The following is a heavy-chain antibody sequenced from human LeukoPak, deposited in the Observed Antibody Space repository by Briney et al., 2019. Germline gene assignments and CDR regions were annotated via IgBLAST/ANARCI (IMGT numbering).Heavy chain of an antibody. Sequence: SETLSLTCAVYGGSFSGYYWSWIRQPPGKGLEWIGGINHSGSTNYNPSLKSRVTISVDTSKNQFSLKLSSVTAADTAVYYCARAIRFLEWSYFDYWGQGTLVTVSS. D-gene: IGHD3-3*01. J-gene: IGHJ4*02. CDR1: GGSFSGYY. V-gene: IGHV4-34*01. CDR2: INHSGST. CDR3: ARAIRFLEWSYFDY.